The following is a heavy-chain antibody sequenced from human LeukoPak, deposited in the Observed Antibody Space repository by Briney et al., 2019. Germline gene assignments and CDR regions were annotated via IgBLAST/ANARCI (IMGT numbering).Heavy chain of an antibody. V-gene: IGHV3-7*01. CDR3: ARSTGQLDY. Sequence: GGSLRLSCVASGFTFSSYWLSWVRRAPGKGLEWVANIKQDGSDKYYVHSVKGRFTISRDNAKNSLYLQMNSLRVEDTAVYYCARSTGQLDYWGQGTLVTVSS. CDR2: IKQDGSDK. J-gene: IGHJ4*02. CDR1: GFTFSSYW. D-gene: IGHD7-27*01.